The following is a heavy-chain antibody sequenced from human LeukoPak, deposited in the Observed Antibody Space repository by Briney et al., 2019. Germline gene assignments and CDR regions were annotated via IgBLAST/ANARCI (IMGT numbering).Heavy chain of an antibody. Sequence: GGSLRLSCVGSGFTSIAYALTWARQAPGKGLEWVSGISGGGVTTYYADSVKGRFTISRDNSKNTLYLQMNGLRAEDTAVYYCARDLGYCTNGVCHTRFDYWGQGTLVAVSS. V-gene: IGHV3-23*01. CDR1: GFTSIAYA. CDR3: ARDLGYCTNGVCHTRFDY. D-gene: IGHD2-8*01. CDR2: ISGGGVTT. J-gene: IGHJ4*02.